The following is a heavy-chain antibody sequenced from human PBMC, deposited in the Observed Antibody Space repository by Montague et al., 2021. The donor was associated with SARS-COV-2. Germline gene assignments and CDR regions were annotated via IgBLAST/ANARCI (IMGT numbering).Heavy chain of an antibody. CDR3: ATIPSSITIFGVVQGYYFDD. D-gene: IGHD3-3*01. CDR1: GASISSRSYY. Sequence: SETLSLTCTVSGASISSRSYYWGWIRQPPGKGLEGIGFKYYSGSTYYNPTLNSRGTISVDTSKNLLARKLSSVTAADTAVYYCATIPSSITIFGVVQGYYFDDWGQGTLVIVSS. CDR2: KYYSGST. J-gene: IGHJ4*02. V-gene: IGHV4-39*01.